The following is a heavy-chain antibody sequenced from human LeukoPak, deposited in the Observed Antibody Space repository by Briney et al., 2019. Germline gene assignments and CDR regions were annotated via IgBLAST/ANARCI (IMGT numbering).Heavy chain of an antibody. Sequence: GGSLRLSCAASGFTLATYSMNWVRQAPGKGLEWVSSISSSSAYIYYADSVKGRFTISRDNAKESLFLQMNSLRPEDTALYYCASLKIRRTGNAFDIWGQGTMVTVSS. D-gene: IGHD1-1*01. CDR1: GFTLATYS. CDR2: ISSSSAYI. J-gene: IGHJ3*02. CDR3: ASLKIRRTGNAFDI. V-gene: IGHV3-21*01.